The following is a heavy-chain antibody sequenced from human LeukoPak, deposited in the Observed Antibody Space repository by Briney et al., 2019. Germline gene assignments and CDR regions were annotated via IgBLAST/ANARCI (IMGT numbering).Heavy chain of an antibody. CDR1: GYTFTDHY. J-gene: IGHJ6*03. CDR3: AREGRAIGDPKDYFYYYYMDV. Sequence: ASVKVSCKASGYTFTDHYIHWVRQAPGQGLEWMGIINPTGGSTSYAQKFQGRVMMTSDMSTSTVYMELSSLRSDDTAVYFCAREGRAIGDPKDYFYYYYMDVWGKGTTVSVSS. D-gene: IGHD2-21*01. CDR2: INPTGGST. V-gene: IGHV1-46*01.